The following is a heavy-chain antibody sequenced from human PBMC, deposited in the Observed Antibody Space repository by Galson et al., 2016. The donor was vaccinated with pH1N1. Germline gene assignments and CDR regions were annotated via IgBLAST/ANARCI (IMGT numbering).Heavy chain of an antibody. CDR1: GGSVSSGDYY. Sequence: LSLTCTVSGGSVSSGDYYWSWIRQPPGKGLEWIGDISYSGSASYNPSLKSRVTISVDTSKNQFSLKLRSVTAADTAVFYCAREDLVVGEGWDSGVDLWGQGTTVTVSS. CDR2: ISYSGSA. CDR3: AREDLVVGEGWDSGVDL. V-gene: IGHV4-30-4*01. D-gene: IGHD2-15*01. J-gene: IGHJ6*01.